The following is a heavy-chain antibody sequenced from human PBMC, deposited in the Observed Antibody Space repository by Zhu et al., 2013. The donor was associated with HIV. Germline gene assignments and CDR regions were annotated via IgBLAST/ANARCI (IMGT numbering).Heavy chain of an antibody. CDR2: IYHSGST. J-gene: IGHJ4*02. CDR1: GGSVSNNNW. D-gene: IGHD3-22*01. Sequence: QVQLQESGPGLVKPSGTLSVTCAVSGGSVSNNNWWSWVRQPPGKGLEWIGEIYHSGSTNYNPSLRSRVTISVDTSKNQFSLKLSSVTAADTAVYYCARAVYYYDSSGYWGYFDYWGQGTLVTVSS. V-gene: IGHV4-4*02. CDR3: ARAVYYYDSSGYWGYFDY.